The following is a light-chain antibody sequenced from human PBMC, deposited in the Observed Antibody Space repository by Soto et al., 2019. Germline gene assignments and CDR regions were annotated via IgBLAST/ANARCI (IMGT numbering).Light chain of an antibody. CDR1: QSVSSNY. J-gene: IGKJ1*01. V-gene: IGKV3-20*01. Sequence: EIVLTQSPGTLSLSPGERATLSCRASQSVSSNYLAWYQQKPGQAPRLLIYVASSRATGIPDRFSGSGFGTDFTLTISRLEPKDFAVYYCQQYAGSPPEFGQGTKVEIK. CDR2: VAS. CDR3: QQYAGSPPE.